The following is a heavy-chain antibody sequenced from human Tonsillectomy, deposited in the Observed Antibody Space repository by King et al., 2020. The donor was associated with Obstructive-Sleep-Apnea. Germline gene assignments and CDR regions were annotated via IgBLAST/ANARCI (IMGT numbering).Heavy chain of an antibody. CDR3: ARHQYYYDSSPGY. D-gene: IGHD3-22*01. Sequence: ETQLVQSGGGLVEPGGSLRLSCAASGFTFSTYSMNWFRQAPGKGLEWVSSISSSSNYIYYADSVRGRFTISRDNAKDSLYLQMNSLGAEDTAVYYCARHQYYYDSSPGYWGQGTLVTVSS. V-gene: IGHV3-21*01. CDR2: ISSSSNYI. CDR1: GFTFSTYS. J-gene: IGHJ4*02.